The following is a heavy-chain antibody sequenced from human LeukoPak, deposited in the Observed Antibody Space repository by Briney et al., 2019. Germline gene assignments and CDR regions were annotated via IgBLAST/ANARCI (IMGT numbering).Heavy chain of an antibody. Sequence: SETLSLTCAVYGGSFSGYYWSWIRQPPGKGLEWIGEINHSGRTNYNPSLKSRVTISVDTSKNQFSLKLSSVTAADTAVYYCARVWEQQLVLSWFDPWGQGTLVTVSS. J-gene: IGHJ5*02. CDR2: INHSGRT. D-gene: IGHD6-13*01. CDR1: GGSFSGYY. V-gene: IGHV4-34*01. CDR3: ARVWEQQLVLSWFDP.